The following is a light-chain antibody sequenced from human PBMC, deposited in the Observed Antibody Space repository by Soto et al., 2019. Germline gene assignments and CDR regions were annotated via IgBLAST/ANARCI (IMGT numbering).Light chain of an antibody. V-gene: IGLV2-8*01. Sequence: QSVLTQPPSASGSPGQSVAISCTGTSSDVGGYDYVSWYQQHPGKAPKLLIYEVNKRPSEVSDRFSGSRSGNTASLTVSGLQAEYEADYYCSSYAGSNNVVFGGGTKLTVL. J-gene: IGLJ3*02. CDR3: SSYAGSNNVV. CDR1: SSDVGGYDY. CDR2: EVN.